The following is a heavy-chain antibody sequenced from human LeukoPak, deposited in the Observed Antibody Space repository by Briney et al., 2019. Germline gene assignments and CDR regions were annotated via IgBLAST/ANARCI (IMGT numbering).Heavy chain of an antibody. V-gene: IGHV4-30-2*01. CDR2: IYHSGTT. CDR1: GGSLRSGGYS. CDR3: AKGEHRGYIDDGMDV. J-gene: IGHJ6*02. D-gene: IGHD5-12*01. Sequence: SQTLSLTCAVSGGSLRSGGYSWSWIRQPPGKGLEWIGYIYHSGTTYYNPSLKSRVTISVDRSKNQFSLKLSSVTAADTALYFCAKGEHRGYIDDGMDVWGQGTTVTVSS.